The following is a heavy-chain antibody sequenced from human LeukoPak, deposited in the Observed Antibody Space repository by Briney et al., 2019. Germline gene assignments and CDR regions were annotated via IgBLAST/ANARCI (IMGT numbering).Heavy chain of an antibody. D-gene: IGHD3-16*01. Sequence: GGSLSLSCAVSGFTFSSYAMSWVRQAPGRGLEWVSAISGSGGSTYYADSVKGRFTISRDNSKNTLYLQMNSLRAEDTAVYYCAAQRGTFDYWGQGTLVTVSS. CDR3: AAQRGTFDY. CDR1: GFTFSSYA. J-gene: IGHJ4*02. CDR2: ISGSGGST. V-gene: IGHV3-23*01.